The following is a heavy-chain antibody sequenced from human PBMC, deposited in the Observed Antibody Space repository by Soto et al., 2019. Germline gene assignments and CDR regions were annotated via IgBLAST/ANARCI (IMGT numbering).Heavy chain of an antibody. CDR1: GGSISSGGYS. Sequence: PSETLSLTCAVPGGSISSGGYSWSWIRQPPGKGLEWIGYIYHSGSTYYNPSLKSRVTISVDRSKNQFSLKLGSVTAADTAVYYCARAMTTVTTIDYWGQGTLVTVSS. CDR2: IYHSGST. D-gene: IGHD4-17*01. J-gene: IGHJ4*02. CDR3: ARAMTTVTTIDY. V-gene: IGHV4-30-2*01.